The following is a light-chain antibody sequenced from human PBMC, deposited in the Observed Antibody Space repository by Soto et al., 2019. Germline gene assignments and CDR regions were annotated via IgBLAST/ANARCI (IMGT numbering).Light chain of an antibody. J-gene: IGLJ1*01. CDR1: SSDVGNYKY. CDR3: FSYTSSGTYA. CDR2: EVS. Sequence: QSALTQPASVSGSPGQSITISCTGTSSDVGNYKYVSWYQQHPGKAPKLMIYEVSNRPSGVSNRFSGSKSGNTASLTISGLQAEDETDYYCFSYTSSGTYAFGTGTNVTVL. V-gene: IGLV2-14*01.